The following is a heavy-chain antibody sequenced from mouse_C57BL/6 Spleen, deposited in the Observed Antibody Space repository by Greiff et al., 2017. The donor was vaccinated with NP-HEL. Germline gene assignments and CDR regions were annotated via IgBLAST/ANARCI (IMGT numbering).Heavy chain of an antibody. D-gene: IGHD2-5*01. CDR3: ARQYSNYP. V-gene: IGHV5-6*01. Sequence: EVQGVESGGDLVKPGGSLKLSCAASGFTFSSYGMSWVRQTPDKRLEWVATISSGGSYTYYPDSVKGRFTISRDNAKNTLYLQMSSLKSEDTAMYYCARQYSNYPWGQGTSVTVSS. CDR1: GFTFSSYG. J-gene: IGHJ4*01. CDR2: ISSGGSYT.